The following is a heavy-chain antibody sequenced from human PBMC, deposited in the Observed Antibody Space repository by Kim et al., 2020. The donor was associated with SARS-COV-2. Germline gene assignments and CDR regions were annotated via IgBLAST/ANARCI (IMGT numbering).Heavy chain of an antibody. V-gene: IGHV3-74*01. J-gene: IGHJ6*02. Sequence: GGSLRLSCAASGFTFSSYWMHWVRQAPGKGLVWVSRINSDGSSTSYADSVKGRFTISRDNAKNTLYLQMNSLRAEDTAVYYCARDLVVPAANYYYYYGMDVWGQGTTVTVSS. CDR3: ARDLVVPAANYYYYYGMDV. D-gene: IGHD2-2*01. CDR1: GFTFSSYW. CDR2: INSDGSST.